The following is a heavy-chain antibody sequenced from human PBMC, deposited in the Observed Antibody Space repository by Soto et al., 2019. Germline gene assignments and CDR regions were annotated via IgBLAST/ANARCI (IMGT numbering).Heavy chain of an antibody. CDR2: ISGSGGST. V-gene: IGHV3-23*01. CDR1: GFTFSSYA. J-gene: IGHJ4*02. D-gene: IGHD3-3*01. CDR3: AKDTDFWSGFEPPPLSY. Sequence: QPGGSLRLSCAASGFTFSSYAMSWVRQAPGKGLEWVSAISGSGGSTYYADSVKGRCTISRDNSKNPLYMQMNSRRVEETAVYYCAKDTDFWSGFEPPPLSYWGQGTLVTVSS.